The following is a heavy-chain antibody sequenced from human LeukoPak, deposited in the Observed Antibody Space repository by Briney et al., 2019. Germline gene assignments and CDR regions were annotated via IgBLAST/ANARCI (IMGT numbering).Heavy chain of an antibody. V-gene: IGHV4-38-2*02. CDR2: IYHSGST. D-gene: IGHD6-13*01. CDR3: ASSRALWYSSSWYDLGP. CDR1: GYSISSGYY. Sequence: SETLSLTCTVSGYSISSGYYWGWIRQPPGKGLEWIGSIYHSGSTYYNPSLKSRVTISVDTSKNQFSLKLSSVTAADTAVYYCASSRALWYSSSWYDLGPWGQGTLVTVSS. J-gene: IGHJ5*02.